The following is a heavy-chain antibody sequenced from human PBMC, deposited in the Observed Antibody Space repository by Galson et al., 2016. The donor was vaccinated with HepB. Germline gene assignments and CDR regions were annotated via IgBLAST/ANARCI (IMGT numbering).Heavy chain of an antibody. CDR2: INQDGSEK. V-gene: IGHV3-7*01. CDR3: ARDKITYYDFLTGYSRHYYFDY. Sequence: SLRLSCAASGFTFSTYWMSWVRQAPGKGLEWVANINQDGSEKYYVDSVKGRFTISRDNAKNPLFLQMISLRAEDTAVYYCARDKITYYDFLTGYSRHYYFDYWGQGTLVTVSS. J-gene: IGHJ4*02. CDR1: GFTFSTYW. D-gene: IGHD3-9*01.